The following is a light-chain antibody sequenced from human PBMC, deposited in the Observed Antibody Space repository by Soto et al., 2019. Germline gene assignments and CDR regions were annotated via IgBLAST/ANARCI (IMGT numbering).Light chain of an antibody. CDR1: QRVDIN. CDR2: GAS. Sequence: PGYRAALSGTASQRVDINLAWYQHKPGQAPRLLIHGASNRATDMPGRFSGRGAGADFTLTIGSLQPEDFAVYYCQQYRSWPRTFGQGTKVDIK. J-gene: IGKJ1*01. V-gene: IGKV3D-15*01. CDR3: QQYRSWPRT.